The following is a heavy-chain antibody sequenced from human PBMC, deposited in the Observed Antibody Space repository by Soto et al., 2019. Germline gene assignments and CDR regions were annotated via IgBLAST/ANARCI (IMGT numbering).Heavy chain of an antibody. Sequence: QVQLVQSGAEVKKPGSSVKVSCKASGGTFSSYTISWVRHAPGQGLEWMGRIIPILGIANYAQKFQGRVTITADKSTSTAYMELSSLRSEDTAVYYCARHREFDDYGDHETTNYFDYWGQGTLVTVSS. CDR3: ARHREFDDYGDHETTNYFDY. J-gene: IGHJ4*02. CDR1: GGTFSSYT. CDR2: IIPILGIA. V-gene: IGHV1-69*02. D-gene: IGHD4-17*01.